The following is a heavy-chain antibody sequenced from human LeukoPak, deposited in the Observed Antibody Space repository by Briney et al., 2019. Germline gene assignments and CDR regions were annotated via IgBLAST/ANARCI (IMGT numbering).Heavy chain of an antibody. D-gene: IGHD1-26*01. Sequence: GGSLRLSCAASGFIFSDYAMSWVRKAPGKGLEWLSGMSKSGDYTHDTESVKGRFTISRDNSKNTLYLQMSGLRAEDTAIYYCAKFNGRELAEYYLDYWGHGTLVTVSS. CDR3: AKFNGRELAEYYLDY. CDR1: GFIFSDYA. CDR2: MSKSGDYT. J-gene: IGHJ4*01. V-gene: IGHV3-23*01.